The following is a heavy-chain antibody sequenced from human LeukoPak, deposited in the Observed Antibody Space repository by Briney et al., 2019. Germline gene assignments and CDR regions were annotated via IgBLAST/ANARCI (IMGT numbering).Heavy chain of an antibody. Sequence: PGGSLRLSCAASGFTFSSYAIHWVRQAPGKGLEWVAVISYDGRNKYYADSVEGRFTISRDNSKNTLYVQVNSLRAEDTAVYYCARGPGWVVTAILVGYFDYWGQGTLVTVSS. CDR3: ARGPGWVVTAILVGYFDY. J-gene: IGHJ4*02. CDR2: ISYDGRNK. CDR1: GFTFSSYA. D-gene: IGHD2-21*02. V-gene: IGHV3-30-3*01.